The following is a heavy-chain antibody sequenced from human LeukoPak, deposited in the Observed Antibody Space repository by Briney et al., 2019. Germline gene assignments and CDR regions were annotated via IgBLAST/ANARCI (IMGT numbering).Heavy chain of an antibody. J-gene: IGHJ4*02. CDR1: GFTFSDFP. Sequence: GGSLRLSCAASGFTFSDFPMIWVRQAPGKGLEWVSSIFPSSDEIHYADSVKGRFTISRDNSRSTLSLQMDSLRAEDTAVYYCVRDRARGYSYGLGFDYWGQGTLVTVSS. D-gene: IGHD5-18*01. CDR3: VRDRARGYSYGLGFDY. V-gene: IGHV3-23*01. CDR2: IFPSSDEI.